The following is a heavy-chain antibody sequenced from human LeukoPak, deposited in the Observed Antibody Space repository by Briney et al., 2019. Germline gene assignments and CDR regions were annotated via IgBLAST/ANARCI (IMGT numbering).Heavy chain of an antibody. D-gene: IGHD3-10*01. CDR2: IYHSGST. CDR1: GYSISSGYY. CDR3: ARQLWFGESYFDY. Sequence: PSETLSLTCTVSGYSISSGYYWGWIRQPPGKGLEWIGSIYHSGSTYYNPSLKSRVTISVDTSKNQFSLKLSSVTAADTAVYYCARQLWFGESYFDYWGQGTLVTVSS. V-gene: IGHV4-38-2*02. J-gene: IGHJ4*02.